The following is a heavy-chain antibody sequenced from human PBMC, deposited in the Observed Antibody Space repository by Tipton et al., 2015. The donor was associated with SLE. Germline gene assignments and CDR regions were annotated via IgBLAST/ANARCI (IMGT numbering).Heavy chain of an antibody. Sequence: TLSLTCTVSGDSISNYYWSWIRQPPEKGLEWIGYIYYSGSTNYNPSLKSRVTMSIDTSKNQFSLRLRSVTAADTAVYYCARHRMMDSSSWAYYFDYWGQGTLVTVSS. CDR2: IYYSGST. CDR3: ARHRMMDSSSWAYYFDY. V-gene: IGHV4-59*08. CDR1: GDSISNYY. J-gene: IGHJ4*02. D-gene: IGHD6-13*01.